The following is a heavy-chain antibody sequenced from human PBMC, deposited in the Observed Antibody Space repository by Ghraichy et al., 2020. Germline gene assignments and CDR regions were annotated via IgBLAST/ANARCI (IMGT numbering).Heavy chain of an antibody. J-gene: IGHJ4*02. CDR3: ARHSSGSSTMLYFDY. CDR1: GFTLTTHG. V-gene: IGHV1-18*01. Sequence: ASVKDSCKASGFTLTTHGISWVRQAPGQGLEWVGWVSGYTGYTNYAQKFQGRVTMTTDTSTGTAYMELRSLKSDDTALYFCARHSSGSSTMLYFDYWGQGTLITVSS. CDR2: VSGYTGYT. D-gene: IGHD6-19*01.